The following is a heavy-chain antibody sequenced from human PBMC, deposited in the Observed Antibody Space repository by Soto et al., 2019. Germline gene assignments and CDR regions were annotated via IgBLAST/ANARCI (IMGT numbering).Heavy chain of an antibody. D-gene: IGHD3-10*01. Sequence: GGSLRLSCAASGFTFSTSAMTWVRLTPGKELEWVSYISSSSSSIFYTDSVKGRFTISRDNAKNSLYLQMNSLRVEDTAVYYCARSVTPWGQGTLVTVSS. CDR3: ARSVTP. J-gene: IGHJ5*02. V-gene: IGHV3-48*01. CDR1: GFTFSTSA. CDR2: ISSSSSSI.